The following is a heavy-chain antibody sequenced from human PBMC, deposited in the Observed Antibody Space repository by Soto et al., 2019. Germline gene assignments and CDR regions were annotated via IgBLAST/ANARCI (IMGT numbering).Heavy chain of an antibody. CDR2: MNPNSGNT. CDR3: ARLYYDFWSGYYCLGY. D-gene: IGHD3-3*01. Sequence: ASVKVSCKASGYTFTSYDINWVRQATGQGLEWMGWMNPNSGNTGYAQKFQGRVTMTRNTSISTAYMELSSLRSEDTAVYYCARLYYDFWSGYYCLGYWGQGTLVTVSS. CDR1: GYTFTSYD. J-gene: IGHJ4*02. V-gene: IGHV1-8*01.